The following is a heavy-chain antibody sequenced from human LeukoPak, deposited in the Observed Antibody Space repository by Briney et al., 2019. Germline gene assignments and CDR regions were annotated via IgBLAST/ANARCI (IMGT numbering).Heavy chain of an antibody. CDR2: IYYTGST. J-gene: IGHJ3*02. D-gene: IGHD5-24*01. V-gene: IGHV4-61*10. CDR1: GGSISSGSYY. Sequence: SQTLSLTCTVSGGSISSGSYYWSWIRQPAGKGLEWIGYIYYTGSTNYNPSLKSRVTISVDTSKNQFSLKLSSMTAADTAVYYCAREEMATIYGRASDIWGQGTMVTVSS. CDR3: AREEMATIYGRASDI.